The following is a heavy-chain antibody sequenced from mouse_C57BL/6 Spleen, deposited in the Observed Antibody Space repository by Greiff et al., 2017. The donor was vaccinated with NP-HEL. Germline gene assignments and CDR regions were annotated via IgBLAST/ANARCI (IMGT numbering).Heavy chain of an antibody. D-gene: IGHD1-1*01. V-gene: IGHV1-47*01. CDR2: FHPYNDDT. J-gene: IGHJ2*01. Sequence: VKVVESGAELVKPGASVKMSCKASGYTFTTYPIEWMKQNHGKSLEWIGNFHPYNDDTKYNEKFKGKATLTVEKSSSTVYLELSRLTSDDSAVYYCARGTTVVPYFDYWGQGTTLTVSS. CDR1: GYTFTTYP. CDR3: ARGTTVVPYFDY.